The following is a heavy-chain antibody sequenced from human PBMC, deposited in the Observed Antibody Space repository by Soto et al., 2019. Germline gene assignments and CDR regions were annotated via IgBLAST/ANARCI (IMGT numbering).Heavy chain of an antibody. Sequence: SETLSLTCTVSGASISGYYWSWIRKSAGKGLEWIGRIYATGTTDYIPSLKSRVMMSVDTSKKQFSLKLRSVPAADTAVYYCVRDGTKTLREWFDPWGQGISVTV. CDR2: IYATGTT. CDR3: VRDGTKTLREWFDP. V-gene: IGHV4-4*07. J-gene: IGHJ5*02. D-gene: IGHD1-1*01. CDR1: GASISGYY.